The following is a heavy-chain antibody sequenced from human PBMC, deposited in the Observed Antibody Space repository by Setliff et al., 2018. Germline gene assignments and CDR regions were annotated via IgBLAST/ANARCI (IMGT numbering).Heavy chain of an antibody. J-gene: IGHJ4*02. D-gene: IGHD3-16*01. V-gene: IGHV3-48*04. CDR2: ISGSGSSI. CDR1: GFTFSSYS. Sequence: GGSLRLSCAASGFTFSSYSMNWVRQAPGKGLEWVSYISGSGSSIFYADSVKGRFTISRDNAKNSLYLQMNSLRAEDTAVYYCARDGGEYWGQGTLVTVSS. CDR3: ARDGGEY.